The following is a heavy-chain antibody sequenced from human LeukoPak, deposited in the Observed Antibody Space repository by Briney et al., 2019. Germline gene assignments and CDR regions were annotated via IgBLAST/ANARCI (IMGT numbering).Heavy chain of an antibody. J-gene: IGHJ4*02. Sequence: GGSLRLSCAASGFTFSSYWMTWVRQAPGQGLEWVANIKQDGSEKYYVDFVKGRFTISRDNAKNSLYLQMNSLRAEDTAVYYCARDWFHAIDYWGQGTLVTVSS. CDR1: GFTFSSYW. CDR3: ARDWFHAIDY. CDR2: IKQDGSEK. V-gene: IGHV3-7*01. D-gene: IGHD2/OR15-2a*01.